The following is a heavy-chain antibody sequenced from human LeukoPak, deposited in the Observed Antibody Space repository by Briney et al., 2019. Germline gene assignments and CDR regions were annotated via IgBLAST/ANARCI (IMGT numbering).Heavy chain of an antibody. CDR1: GFTFSSYA. D-gene: IGHD3-22*01. Sequence: GRSLRLSCAASGFTFSSYAMSWGRQAPGKGLEWVSAISGSGGSTYYADSVKGRFTISRDNSKNTLYLQMNSLRAEDTAVYYCARATYYYDSSGYYYVLHYFDYWGQGTLVTVSS. CDR2: ISGSGGST. J-gene: IGHJ4*02. CDR3: ARATYYYDSSGYYYVLHYFDY. V-gene: IGHV3-23*01.